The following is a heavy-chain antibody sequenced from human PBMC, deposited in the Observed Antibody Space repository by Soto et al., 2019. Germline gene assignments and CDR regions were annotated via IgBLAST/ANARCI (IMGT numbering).Heavy chain of an antibody. D-gene: IGHD2-15*01. Sequence: TSETLSLTCTVSGGSISSGGYYWSWIRQHPGKGLEWIGYIYYSGSTYYNPSLKSRVTISVDTSKNQFSLKLSSVTAADTAVYYCARAFLQVIVVVVAATPGGWFDPWGQGTLVTVSS. J-gene: IGHJ5*02. CDR1: GGSISSGGYY. CDR3: ARAFLQVIVVVVAATPGGWFDP. V-gene: IGHV4-31*03. CDR2: IYYSGST.